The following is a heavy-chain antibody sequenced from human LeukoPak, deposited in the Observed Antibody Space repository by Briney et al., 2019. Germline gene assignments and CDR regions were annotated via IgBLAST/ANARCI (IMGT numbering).Heavy chain of an antibody. J-gene: IGHJ3*02. CDR3: ARHDFWMVRGGGAFDI. D-gene: IGHD3-10*01. Sequence: SETLSLTCTVSGGSISSYYWSWIRQPPGKGLEWIGYIYYSGSTNYNPSLKSRVTISVDTSKNQFSLKLSSVTAADTAVYYCARHDFWMVRGGGAFDIWGQGTMVTVSS. CDR2: IYYSGST. CDR1: GGSISSYY. V-gene: IGHV4-59*08.